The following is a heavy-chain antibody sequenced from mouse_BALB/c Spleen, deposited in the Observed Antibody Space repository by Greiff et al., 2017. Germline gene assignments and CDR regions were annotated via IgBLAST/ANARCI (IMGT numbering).Heavy chain of an antibody. CDR3: ALYGSPFFDY. Sequence: EVQGVESGPGLVKPSQSLSLTCTVTGYSITSDYAWNWIRQFPGNKLEWMGYISYSGSTSYNPSLKSRISITRDTSKNQFFLQLNSVTTEDTATYYCALYGSPFFDYWGQGTTLTVSS. CDR2: ISYSGST. CDR1: GYSITSDYA. D-gene: IGHD1-1*01. V-gene: IGHV3-2*02. J-gene: IGHJ2*01.